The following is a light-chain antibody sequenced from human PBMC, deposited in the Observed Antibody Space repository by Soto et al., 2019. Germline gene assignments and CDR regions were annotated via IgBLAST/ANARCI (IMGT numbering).Light chain of an antibody. J-gene: IGLJ2*01. CDR1: FSNIGKNY. CDR3: GTWNTSLSAVV. V-gene: IGLV1-51*01. CDR2: DNN. Sequence: QPVLTQPPSVSAAPGQKVTISCSGSFSNIGKNYVSWYQRLPGTAPKLLIYDNNERSSGIPDRFSGSKSGTSATLGIAGLQTGDEADYYCGTWNTSLSAVVFGGGTKVTVL.